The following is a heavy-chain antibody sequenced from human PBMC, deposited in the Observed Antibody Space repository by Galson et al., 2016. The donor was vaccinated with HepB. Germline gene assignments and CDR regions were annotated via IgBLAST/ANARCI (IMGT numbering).Heavy chain of an antibody. CDR2: IHYSGNT. D-gene: IGHD3-3*02. CDR3: ARGGGNYGRIFDI. V-gene: IGHV4-31*03. CDR1: GDSISSGNYY. Sequence: TLSLTCIVSGDSISSGNYYWTWIRQHPGNGLEWIGYIHYSGNTYYNPSLKTRLTITRDTTKNHFSLELFPVTAADTAFYYCARGGGNYGRIFDIWGQGNLVTVSS. J-gene: IGHJ4*02.